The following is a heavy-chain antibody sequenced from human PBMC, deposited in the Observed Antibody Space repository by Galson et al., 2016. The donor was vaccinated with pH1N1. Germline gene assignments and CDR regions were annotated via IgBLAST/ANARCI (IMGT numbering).Heavy chain of an antibody. J-gene: IGHJ4*02. V-gene: IGHV3-33*06. Sequence: SLRLSCAASGFTFSSYGIHWVRQAPGKGLEWVAVIWYDGSNKYYADSVKGRFSISRDDSKNTLYLQMNSLRAEDTAVYYCAKSLGFRNCFDYWGQGTLVTVSS. CDR3: AKSLGFRNCFDY. D-gene: IGHD3-16*01. CDR2: IWYDGSNK. CDR1: GFTFSSYG.